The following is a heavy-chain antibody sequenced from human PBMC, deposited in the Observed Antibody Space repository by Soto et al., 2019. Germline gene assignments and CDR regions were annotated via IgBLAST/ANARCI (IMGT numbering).Heavy chain of an antibody. CDR2: ISYDGSNK. J-gene: IGHJ4*02. CDR3: ANLDSGWYFEY. CDR1: GFTFSTYA. V-gene: IGHV3-30*18. D-gene: IGHD6-19*01. Sequence: QVQLAESGGGVVQPGRSLRLSCTASGFTFSTYAMHWVRQAPGKGLEWVAVISYDGSNKYYADSVQGRFAISRDNSKNTLYLQMNSLIAEDTAVYYCANLDSGWYFEYWGQGTLVTVAS.